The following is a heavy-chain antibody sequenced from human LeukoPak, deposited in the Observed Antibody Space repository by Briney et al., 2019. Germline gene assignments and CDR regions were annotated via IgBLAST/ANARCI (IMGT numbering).Heavy chain of an antibody. CDR2: ISAYNGNT. V-gene: IGHV1-18*01. CDR1: GYTFTSYG. Sequence: ASVKVSCKASGYTFTSYGISWVRQAPGQGLEWMGWISAYNGNTNYAQKFQGRVTITADESTSTAYMELSSLRSEDAAVYYCAREFTVTTGYFDYWGQGTLVTVSS. CDR3: AREFTVTTGYFDY. J-gene: IGHJ4*02. D-gene: IGHD4-17*01.